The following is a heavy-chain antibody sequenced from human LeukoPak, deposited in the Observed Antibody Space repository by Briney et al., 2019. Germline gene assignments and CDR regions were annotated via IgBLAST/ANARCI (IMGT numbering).Heavy chain of an antibody. V-gene: IGHV4-39*02. CDR2: MSHSGSA. Sequence: PSETMSLTCTVSGGSVTTSSYYWGWIRQPPGKGLEWIGSMSHSGSAFYNPSLKSRVSISVATSKNHFSLRVTSVTAADTALYYCARRSLREAYNRFDPWGQGTLVTVSS. J-gene: IGHJ5*02. D-gene: IGHD3-10*01. CDR1: GGSVTTSSYY. CDR3: ARRSLREAYNRFDP.